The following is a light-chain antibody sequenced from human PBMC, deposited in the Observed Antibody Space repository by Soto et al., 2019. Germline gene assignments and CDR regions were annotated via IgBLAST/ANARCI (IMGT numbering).Light chain of an antibody. J-gene: IGLJ3*02. CDR2: EST. CDR1: GSDVGAYNL. V-gene: IGLV2-23*01. Sequence: QSVLTQPASVSGSRGQSITVSCTGTGSDVGAYNLVSWYQQHPGKAPTLIIYESTKRPSGISHRFSGSKSDNTASLTISGLRAEDEAHYHCYSYAGSRTFVFGGGTKLTVL. CDR3: YSYAGSRTFV.